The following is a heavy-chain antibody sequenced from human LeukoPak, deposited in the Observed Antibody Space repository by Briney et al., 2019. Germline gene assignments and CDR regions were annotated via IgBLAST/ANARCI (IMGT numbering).Heavy chain of an antibody. J-gene: IGHJ4*02. CDR3: AKHSGSYFIYYVDS. CDR2: ISGSGYNT. D-gene: IGHD1-26*01. CDR1: GFTFSSYG. V-gene: IGHV3-23*01. Sequence: PGGSLRLSCAASGFTFSSYGLSRVRQAPGKGLEWVSTISGSGYNTYYADSVKGRFTISRDNSANTLYLQMNSLRAEDTALYYCAKHSGSYFIYYVDSWGQGTLVSVSS.